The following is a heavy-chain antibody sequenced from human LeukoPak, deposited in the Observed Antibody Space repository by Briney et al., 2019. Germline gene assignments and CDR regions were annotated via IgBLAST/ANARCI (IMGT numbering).Heavy chain of an antibody. CDR2: ISSSSSYI. J-gene: IGHJ4*02. Sequence: GGSLRLSCAASGFTFSSYSMNWGRQAPRAGLERVSSISSSSSYIYYADSVKGRFTISRDNAQNSLYLQMNSLRAEDTAVYYGASDQWLVRGGFDYWGQGTLVTVSS. D-gene: IGHD6-19*01. CDR3: ASDQWLVRGGFDY. CDR1: GFTFSSYS. V-gene: IGHV3-21*01.